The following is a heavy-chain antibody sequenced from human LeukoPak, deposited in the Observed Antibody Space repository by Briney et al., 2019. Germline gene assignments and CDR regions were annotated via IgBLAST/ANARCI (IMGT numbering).Heavy chain of an antibody. J-gene: IGHJ5*02. CDR2: INHSGST. CDR3: ARGGASYDYVWGSYRPNNNWFDP. V-gene: IGHV4-39*07. D-gene: IGHD3-16*02. Sequence: SETLSLTCTVSGGSISSSSYYWSWIRQPPGKGLEWIGEINHSGSTNYNPSLKSRVTISVDTSKNQFSLKLSSVTAADTAVYYCARGGASYDYVWGSYRPNNNWFDPWGQGTLVTVSS. CDR1: GGSISSSSYY.